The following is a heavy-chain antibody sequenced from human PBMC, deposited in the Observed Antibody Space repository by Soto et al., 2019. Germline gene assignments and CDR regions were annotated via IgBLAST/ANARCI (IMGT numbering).Heavy chain of an antibody. D-gene: IGHD6-25*01. Sequence: PSETLSLTCAVYAGSFSEYYWSWSWIRQPPGKGLEWIGEINHSGSTNYNPSLKSRVTISVDTSKRQFSLNLRSVTAADTAVYYCARGRRGTGWTLGNYHYGMDVWGQGTTVT. J-gene: IGHJ6*02. CDR2: INHSGST. CDR1: AGSFSEYY. V-gene: IGHV4-34*01. CDR3: ARGRRGTGWTLGNYHYGMDV.